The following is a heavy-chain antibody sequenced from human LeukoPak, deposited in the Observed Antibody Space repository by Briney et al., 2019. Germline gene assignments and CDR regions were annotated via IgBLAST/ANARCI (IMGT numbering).Heavy chain of an antibody. CDR1: GFTVSTNC. CDR2: ISGSAVYT. D-gene: IGHD3-3*01. Sequence: GGSLRLSCAASGFTVSTNCMTWVRQAPGKGLEWVSAISGSAVYTYYADSVKGRFTISRDNSKNTLSLQMNSLRAEDTAVYYCAKDTIFDIWGQGTMVTVSS. CDR3: AKDTIFDI. J-gene: IGHJ3*02. V-gene: IGHV3-23*01.